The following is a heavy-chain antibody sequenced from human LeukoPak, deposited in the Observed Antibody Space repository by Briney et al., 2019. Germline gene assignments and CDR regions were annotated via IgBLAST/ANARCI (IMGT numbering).Heavy chain of an antibody. J-gene: IGHJ5*02. Sequence: GGSLRLSCAAPGFTFSSYSMNWVRQAPGKGLEWVSSISSSSSKMYYADSVKGRFTISRDNAKNSLYLQMNGLRAEDTAVYYCAREDGEGFDPWGQGTLVTVSS. CDR1: GFTFSSYS. V-gene: IGHV3-21*01. D-gene: IGHD4-17*01. CDR3: AREDGEGFDP. CDR2: ISSSSSKM.